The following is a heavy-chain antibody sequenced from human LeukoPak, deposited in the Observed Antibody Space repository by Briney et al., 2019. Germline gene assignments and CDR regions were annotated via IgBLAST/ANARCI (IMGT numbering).Heavy chain of an antibody. CDR2: IYYSGST. V-gene: IGHV4-30-4*07. CDR3: ARGAHYYDSSANAFDI. D-gene: IGHD3-22*01. J-gene: IGHJ3*02. Sequence: KPSETLSLTCTVSGGSISSGGYSWSWIRQPPGKGLEWIGYIYYSGSTYYNPSLKSRVTISVDTSKNQFSLKLSSVTAADTAVYYCARGAHYYDSSANAFDIWGQGTMVTVSS. CDR1: GGSISSGGYS.